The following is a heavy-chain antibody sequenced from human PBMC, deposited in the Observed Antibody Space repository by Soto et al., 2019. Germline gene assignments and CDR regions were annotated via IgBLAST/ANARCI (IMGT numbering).Heavy chain of an antibody. D-gene: IGHD3-9*01. Sequence: QVQLMQSGAEVKKPGASVKVSCEASGYNFIGYYMHWMRQVPGQGLEWMGWINPNSGGTNYALKCQGRVSMNRDTSISSIFMDLNGLTSEDTAVYYCVREALGTRYPRGWFDPWGQGTLVTVSS. CDR2: INPNSGGT. V-gene: IGHV1-2*02. CDR3: VREALGTRYPRGWFDP. J-gene: IGHJ5*02. CDR1: GYNFIGYY.